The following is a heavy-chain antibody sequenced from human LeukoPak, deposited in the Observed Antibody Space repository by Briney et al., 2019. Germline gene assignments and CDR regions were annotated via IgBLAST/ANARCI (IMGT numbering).Heavy chain of an antibody. CDR1: GFTFSGSA. V-gene: IGHV3-73*01. D-gene: IGHD3-22*01. Sequence: PGGSLKLSCAASGFTFSGSAMHWVRQASGKGLEWVGRIRSKANSYATAYAASVKGRFTISRDDSKNTAYLQMNSLKTEDTAVYYCTSSYYYDSSGYERRVDYWGQGTLVTVSS. J-gene: IGHJ4*02. CDR3: TSSYYYDSSGYERRVDY. CDR2: IRSKANSYAT.